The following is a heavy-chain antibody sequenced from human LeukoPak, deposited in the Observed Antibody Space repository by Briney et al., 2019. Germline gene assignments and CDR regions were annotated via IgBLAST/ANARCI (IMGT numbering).Heavy chain of an antibody. CDR3: ARDNSVGDNAWWFDP. D-gene: IGHD1-26*01. CDR1: GYTFPSYY. Sequence: ASVKVSCKASGYTFPSYYMHWVQQAPGQGLEWMGLINPTGGSTGSAKRFKGRVTMTRDMSTSTDYMELSSLRSEDTAIYYCARDNSVGDNAWWFDPWGQGTLVTVSS. V-gene: IGHV1-46*01. J-gene: IGHJ5*02. CDR2: INPTGGST.